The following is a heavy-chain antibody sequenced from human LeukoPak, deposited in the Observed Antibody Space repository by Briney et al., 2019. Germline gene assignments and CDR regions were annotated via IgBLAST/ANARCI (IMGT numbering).Heavy chain of an antibody. CDR1: GGSISSGSYY. D-gene: IGHD6-19*01. J-gene: IGHJ4*02. Sequence: SQTLSLTCTVSGGSISSGSYYWSWIRQPAGKGLEWIGRIYASGTTNYNPSLKSRVTMSVDTSNNQFSLKLSSVTAADTAVYYCAREAVAATGRGLDYWGQGTLVTVSS. V-gene: IGHV4-61*02. CDR2: IYASGTT. CDR3: AREAVAATGRGLDY.